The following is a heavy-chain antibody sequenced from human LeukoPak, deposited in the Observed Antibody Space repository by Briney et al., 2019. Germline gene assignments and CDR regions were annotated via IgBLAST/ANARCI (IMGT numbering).Heavy chain of an antibody. V-gene: IGHV3-33*01. J-gene: IGHJ6*03. CDR3: ARGDCSSTSCPYYYYMDV. D-gene: IGHD2-2*01. CDR2: IWYDGSNK. Sequence: PGGSLRLSCAASGFTFSSYGMHWVRQAPGKGLEWVAVIWYDGSNKYYADSVKGRFTISRDNSKNTLYLQMNSLRAEDTAVYYCARGDCSSTSCPYYYYMDVWGKGTTVTVS. CDR1: GFTFSSYG.